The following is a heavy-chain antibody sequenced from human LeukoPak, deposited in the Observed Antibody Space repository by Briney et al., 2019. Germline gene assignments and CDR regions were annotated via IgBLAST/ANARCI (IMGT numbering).Heavy chain of an antibody. CDR2: IYYSGST. Sequence: PSETLSLTCTVSGGSISSYYWSWIRQPPGKGLEWIGYIYYSGSTNYNPSLKSRVTISVDTSKNQFSLKLSSVTADDTAVYYCARGRELVVDAFDIWGQGTMVTVSS. V-gene: IGHV4-59*01. CDR3: ARGRELVVDAFDI. J-gene: IGHJ3*02. D-gene: IGHD1-26*01. CDR1: GGSISSYY.